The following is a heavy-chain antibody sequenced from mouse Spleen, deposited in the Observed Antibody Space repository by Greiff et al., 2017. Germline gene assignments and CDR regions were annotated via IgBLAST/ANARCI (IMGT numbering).Heavy chain of an antibody. Sequence: QVQLQQPGAELVMPGASVKLSCKASGYTFTSYWMHWVKQRPGQGLEWIGEIDPSDSYTNYNQKFKGKATLTVDKSSSTAYMQLSSLTSEDSAVYYCARGGYDGSHWGQGTTLTVSS. CDR3: ARGGYDGSH. D-gene: IGHD2-1*01. CDR1: GYTFTSYW. V-gene: IGHV1-69*01. CDR2: IDPSDSYT. J-gene: IGHJ2*01.